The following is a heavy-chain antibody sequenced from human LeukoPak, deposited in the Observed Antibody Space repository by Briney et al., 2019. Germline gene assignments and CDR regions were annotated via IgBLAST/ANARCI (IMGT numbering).Heavy chain of an antibody. J-gene: IGHJ4*02. Sequence: SETLSLTCTVSGGSISSYCWSWIRQPAGKGLEWIGRIYTSGSTNYNPSLKSRVTMSVDTSKNRFSLKLSSVTAADTAVYYCARDFRLYGDYYYFDYWGQGTLVTVSS. CDR2: IYTSGST. V-gene: IGHV4-4*07. CDR3: ARDFRLYGDYYYFDY. CDR1: GGSISSYC. D-gene: IGHD4-17*01.